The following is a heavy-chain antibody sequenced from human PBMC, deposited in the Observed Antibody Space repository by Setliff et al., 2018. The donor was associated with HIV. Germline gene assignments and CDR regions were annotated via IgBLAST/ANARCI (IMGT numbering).Heavy chain of an antibody. D-gene: IGHD3-10*01. V-gene: IGHV3-13*01. CDR3: AKSAGDLNYYYYGMDV. CDR2: IGAAGDT. CDR1: GFTFSRYD. Sequence: PGGSLRLSCAASGFTFSRYDMHWVRQATGKGLEWVSAIGAAGDTYYPDSVKGRFTISRDNAKNSLYLQMNSLRAEDTALYYCAKSAGDLNYYYYGMDVWGQGTTVTVSS. J-gene: IGHJ6*02.